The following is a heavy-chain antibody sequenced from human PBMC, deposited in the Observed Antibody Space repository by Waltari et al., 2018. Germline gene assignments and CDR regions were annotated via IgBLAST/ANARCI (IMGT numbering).Heavy chain of an antibody. V-gene: IGHV3-21*01. CDR3: ARELDTAMRSHFDY. D-gene: IGHD5-18*01. Sequence: EVQLVESGGGLVKPGGSLRLSCAASGFTFSSYSMNWVRQAPGKGLEWVSSISSSSSYIYYADSVKGRFTISRDNAKNSLYLQMNSLRAEDTAVYYCARELDTAMRSHFDYWGQGTLVTVSS. CDR1: GFTFSSYS. CDR2: ISSSSSYI. J-gene: IGHJ4*02.